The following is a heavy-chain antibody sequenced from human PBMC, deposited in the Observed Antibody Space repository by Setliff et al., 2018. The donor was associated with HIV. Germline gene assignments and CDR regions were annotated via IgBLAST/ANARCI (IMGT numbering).Heavy chain of an antibody. CDR2: ISGSGGST. Sequence: GGSLRLSCAASGFTFSNYAMSWVRQAPGKGLEWVSAISGSGGSTYYRESVKGRFTVSRDNSNNTVYLQMNSLRAEDTAMYYCAKTQTVITVYGPFDSWGQGTPVTVSS. CDR3: AKTQTVITVYGPFDS. CDR1: GFTFSNYA. V-gene: IGHV3-23*01. D-gene: IGHD4-4*01. J-gene: IGHJ4*02.